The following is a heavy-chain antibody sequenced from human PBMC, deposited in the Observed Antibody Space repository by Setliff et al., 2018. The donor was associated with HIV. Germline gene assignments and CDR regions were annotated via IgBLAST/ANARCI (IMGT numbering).Heavy chain of an antibody. CDR2: IYYSGST. CDR3: ARSVIGYYYYGMDV. CDR1: GYSISSSYY. V-gene: IGHV4-38-2*01. D-gene: IGHD3-10*01. J-gene: IGHJ6*02. Sequence: SETLSLTCAVSGYSISSSYYWGWVRQPPGKGLEWIGSIYYSGSTYYNPSLKSRVTIFVDTSKNQFSLKVRSVTAADTAVYYCARSVIGYYYYGMDVWGQGTLVTVSS.